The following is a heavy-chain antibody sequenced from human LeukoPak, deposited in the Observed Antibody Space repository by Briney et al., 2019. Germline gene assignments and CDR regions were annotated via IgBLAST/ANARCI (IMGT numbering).Heavy chain of an antibody. CDR2: IYYSGST. J-gene: IGHJ4*02. V-gene: IGHV4-59*01. Sequence: SETLSLTCTVSGGSISSYYWSWIRQPPGKGLEWIGYIYYSGSTNYNPSLKSRVTISVDTSKNQFSLKRSSVTAADTAVYYCARVGWGQLTSYYFDYWGQGTLVTVSS. CDR1: GGSISSYY. CDR3: ARVGWGQLTSYYFDY. D-gene: IGHD6-13*01.